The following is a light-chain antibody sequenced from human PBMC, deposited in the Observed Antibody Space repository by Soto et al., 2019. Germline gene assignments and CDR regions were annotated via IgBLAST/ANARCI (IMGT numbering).Light chain of an antibody. J-gene: IGKJ4*01. V-gene: IGKV1-12*01. Sequence: DIPMTQSPSSVSASVGDSLTITCRASQGITSWLAWYQQKPGRAPKLLIYAASNLQSGVPSRFSGSGPGTDFTLTISSLQPEDFGTYYCQQTSSFPLTLGGGTKVEIK. CDR3: QQTSSFPLT. CDR2: AAS. CDR1: QGITSW.